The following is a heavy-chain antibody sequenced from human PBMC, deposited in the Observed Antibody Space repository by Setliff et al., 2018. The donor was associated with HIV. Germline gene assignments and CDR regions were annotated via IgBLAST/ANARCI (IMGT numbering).Heavy chain of an antibody. J-gene: IGHJ1*01. V-gene: IGHV1-46*01. CDR3: ARDWEARADYYDTSGQAQYFQH. D-gene: IGHD3-22*01. CDR1: GYNFTSNG. Sequence: ASVKVSCKASGYNFTSNGISWVRQAPGQGLEWMGIINPSGGTTSYAQKFQGRVTMTRDTSTSTVYMELSSLRSEDTAVYYCARDWEARADYYDTSGQAQYFQHWGQGTLVTVSS. CDR2: INPSGGTT.